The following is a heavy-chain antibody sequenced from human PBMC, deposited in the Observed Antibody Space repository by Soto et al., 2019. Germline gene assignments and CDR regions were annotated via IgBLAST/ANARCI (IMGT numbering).Heavy chain of an antibody. CDR2: IYKSTTT. Sequence: PSETLSLTCSVSGDSIFTVDYFWAWIRQPPGQALEYIGYIYKSTTTYYNPSFESRVAISLDTSKSQFSLTVTSVTAADTAVYFCARGRYCLTGRCFPNWFDSWGQGALVTSPQ. D-gene: IGHD2-15*01. CDR1: GDSIFTVDYF. J-gene: IGHJ5*01. CDR3: ARGRYCLTGRCFPNWFDS. V-gene: IGHV4-30-4*01.